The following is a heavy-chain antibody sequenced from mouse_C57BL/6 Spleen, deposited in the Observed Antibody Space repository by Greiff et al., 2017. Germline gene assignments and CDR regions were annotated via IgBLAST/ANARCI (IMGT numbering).Heavy chain of an antibody. CDR2: IDPSDSYT. CDR3: AREERSAWLAY. Sequence: QVQLQQPGAELVRPGTSVKLSCKASGYTFTSYWMHWVKQRPGQGLEWIGVIDPSDSYTNYNQKFKGKATLTVDTSSSTAYMQLSSLTSEDSAVYYCAREERSAWLAYWGQGTLVTVSA. J-gene: IGHJ3*01. V-gene: IGHV1-59*01. CDR1: GYTFTSYW.